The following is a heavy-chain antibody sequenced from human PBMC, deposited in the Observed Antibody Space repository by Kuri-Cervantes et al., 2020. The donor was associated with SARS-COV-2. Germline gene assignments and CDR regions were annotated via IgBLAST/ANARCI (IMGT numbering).Heavy chain of an antibody. CDR1: GYSISSGYY. V-gene: IGHV4-38-2*02. Sequence: SETLSLTCAVSGYSISSGYYWGWIRQPPGKGLEWIGSIYHSGSTYYNPSLKSRVTISVDPSKNQFSLKLSSVTAADTAVYYCARDGSAVGDCSGGSCYGENWFDPWGQGTLVTVSS. CDR3: ARDGSAVGDCSGGSCYGENWFDP. J-gene: IGHJ5*02. D-gene: IGHD2-15*01. CDR2: IYHSGST.